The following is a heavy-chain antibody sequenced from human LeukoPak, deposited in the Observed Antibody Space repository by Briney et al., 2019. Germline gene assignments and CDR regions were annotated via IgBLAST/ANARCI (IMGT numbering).Heavy chain of an antibody. D-gene: IGHD3-16*01. Sequence: GGSLTLSCAASGFTFSSYAMSWVRQAPGEGLEWVSAISGSGGSTYYADSVKGRFTISRDNSKNTLYLQMNSLRAEDTAVYYCARGGELPSHYAFDIWGQGTMVTVSS. J-gene: IGHJ3*02. CDR1: GFTFSSYA. CDR3: ARGGELPSHYAFDI. V-gene: IGHV3-23*01. CDR2: ISGSGGST.